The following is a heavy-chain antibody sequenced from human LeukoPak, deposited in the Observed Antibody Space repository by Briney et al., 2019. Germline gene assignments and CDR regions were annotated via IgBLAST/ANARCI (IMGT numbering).Heavy chain of an antibody. V-gene: IGHV1-2*02. CDR1: GYMFIGYY. CDR3: AREGGGDGYNFDF. J-gene: IGHJ4*02. CDR2: INPNNGGT. D-gene: IGHD5-24*01. Sequence: ASVNLSCNGSGYMFIGYYMYWVRQAPGQGLELMGWINPNNGGTNYAQKFQGRVTMTRETSISTAYMELSRLTSDDTAVYYCAREGGGDGYNFDFWGQGTLVTVSS.